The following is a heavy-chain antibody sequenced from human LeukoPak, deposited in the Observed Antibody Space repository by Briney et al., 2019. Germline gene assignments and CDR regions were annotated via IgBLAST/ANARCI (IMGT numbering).Heavy chain of an antibody. J-gene: IGHJ5*02. V-gene: IGHV1-2*02. CDR1: GYTFTGYY. Sequence: GASVKVSCKASGYTFTGYYMHWVRQAPGQGPEWMGWINPNSGDTNYAQKFQGRVTMTRDTSIRTAYMDLSRLRSDDTAVYYCARVDLNWLDPWGQGTLVTVSS. CDR3: ARVDLNWLDP. CDR2: INPNSGDT. D-gene: IGHD3/OR15-3a*01.